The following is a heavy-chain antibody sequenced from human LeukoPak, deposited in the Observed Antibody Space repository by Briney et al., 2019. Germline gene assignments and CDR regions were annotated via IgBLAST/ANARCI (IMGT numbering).Heavy chain of an antibody. CDR1: GFTFSNAW. V-gene: IGHV3-15*01. Sequence: GGSLRLSCAASGFTFSNAWMTWVRQAPGKGLEWVGRIKSKTNGGTTDYAAPVKGRFTISRDDSKNTLYLQMNSLRAEDTAVYYCARDSGGSYYTDYWGQGTLVTVSS. CDR3: ARDSGGSYYTDY. D-gene: IGHD1-26*01. CDR2: IKSKTNGGTT. J-gene: IGHJ4*02.